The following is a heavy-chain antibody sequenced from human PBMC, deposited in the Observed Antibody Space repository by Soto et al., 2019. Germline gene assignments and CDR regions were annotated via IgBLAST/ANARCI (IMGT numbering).Heavy chain of an antibody. CDR1: GGSVSSGSYY. CDR2: IYYSGST. D-gene: IGHD2-15*01. V-gene: IGHV4-61*01. CDR3: AKGYCSGGSCYGFDY. J-gene: IGHJ4*02. Sequence: PPETQSLTCTVSGGSVSSGSYYWSWIRQPPGKGLEWIGYIYYSGSTNYNPSLKTRLTISLDTSKNQFSLKLSSVTAADTAVYYCAKGYCSGGSCYGFDYWGQGTLVTVSS.